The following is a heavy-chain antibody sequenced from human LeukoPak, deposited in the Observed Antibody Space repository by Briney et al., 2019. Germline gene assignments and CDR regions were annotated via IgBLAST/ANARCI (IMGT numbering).Heavy chain of an antibody. CDR2: ISYDGSNK. Sequence: GRSLRLSCAASGFTFSSYAMHWVRQAPGKGLEWVAVISYDGSNKYYADSVKGRFTISRDNSKNTLYLQMNSLRAEDTAVYYCARGGGVVVPAAPAGYWGQGTLVTVSS. J-gene: IGHJ4*02. D-gene: IGHD2-2*01. V-gene: IGHV3-30*01. CDR1: GFTFSSYA. CDR3: ARGGGVVVPAAPAGY.